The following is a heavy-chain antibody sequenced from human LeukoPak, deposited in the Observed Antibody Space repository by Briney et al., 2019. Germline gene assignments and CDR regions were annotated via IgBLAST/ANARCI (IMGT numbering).Heavy chain of an antibody. CDR2: ISRSSSYI. CDR3: ARSREGSSSWPDAFDI. D-gene: IGHD6-13*01. V-gene: IGHV3-21*01. CDR1: GFTFSSYS. Sequence: GGSLRLSCAASGFTFSSYSMNWVRQAPGKGLEWVSSISRSSSYIYYADSVKGRFTISRDNAKNSLYLQMNSLRAEDTAVYYCARSREGSSSWPDAFDIWGQGTMVTVSS. J-gene: IGHJ3*02.